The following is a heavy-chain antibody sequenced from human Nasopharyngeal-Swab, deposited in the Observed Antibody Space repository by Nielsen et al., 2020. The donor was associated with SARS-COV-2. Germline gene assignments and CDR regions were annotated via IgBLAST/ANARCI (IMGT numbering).Heavy chain of an antibody. CDR2: ISSSSSYI. Sequence: GGSLRLSCAASGFTFSSYSMNWVRQAPGKGLEWVSSISSSSSYIYYADSVKGRFAISRDNAKNSLYLQMNSLRAEDTAVYYCAREWSTGYCSGGSCYSEYAFDIWGQGTMVTVSS. CDR3: AREWSTGYCSGGSCYSEYAFDI. CDR1: GFTFSSYS. V-gene: IGHV3-21*01. J-gene: IGHJ3*02. D-gene: IGHD2-15*01.